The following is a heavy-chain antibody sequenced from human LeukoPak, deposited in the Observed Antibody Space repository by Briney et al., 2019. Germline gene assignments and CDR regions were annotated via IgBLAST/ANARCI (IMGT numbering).Heavy chain of an antibody. Sequence: PGGSLRLSCAASGFTFSSYWMSWVRQAPGKGLEWVANIKQDGSEKYYVDSVKGRFPISRDNAKNSLYLQMNSLRAEDTAVYYCARDSETTGEWFDYWGQGTLVTVSS. V-gene: IGHV3-7*04. D-gene: IGHD2-8*02. CDR1: GFTFSSYW. J-gene: IGHJ4*02. CDR2: IKQDGSEK. CDR3: ARDSETTGEWFDY.